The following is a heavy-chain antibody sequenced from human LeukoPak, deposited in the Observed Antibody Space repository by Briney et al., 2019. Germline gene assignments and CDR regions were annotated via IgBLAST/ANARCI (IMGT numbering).Heavy chain of an antibody. J-gene: IGHJ4*02. CDR2: IRYDGSNK. CDR3: AKDGTPYNYGSGSYYSDY. CDR1: GFTFSSYG. Sequence: PGGSLRLSCAASGFTFSSYGMHWVRQAPGKGLEWVAFIRYDGSNKYYADSMKGRFTISRDHSKNTLYLQMNSLRAEDTAVYYCAKDGTPYNYGSGSYYSDYWGQGTLVTVSS. V-gene: IGHV3-30*02. D-gene: IGHD3-10*01.